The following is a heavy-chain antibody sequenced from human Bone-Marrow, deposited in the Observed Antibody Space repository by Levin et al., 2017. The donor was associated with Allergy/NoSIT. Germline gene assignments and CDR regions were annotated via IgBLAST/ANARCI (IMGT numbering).Heavy chain of an antibody. J-gene: IGHJ3*02. D-gene: IGHD3-3*01. Sequence: ASVKVSCKASGYTFTGYYMHWVRQAPGQGLEWMGWINPNSGGTNYAQKFQGRVTMTRDTSISTAYMELSRLRSDDTAVYYCARGDGITIFGEEKDDAFDIWGQGTMVTVSS. V-gene: IGHV1-2*02. CDR1: GYTFTGYY. CDR2: INPNSGGT. CDR3: ARGDGITIFGEEKDDAFDI.